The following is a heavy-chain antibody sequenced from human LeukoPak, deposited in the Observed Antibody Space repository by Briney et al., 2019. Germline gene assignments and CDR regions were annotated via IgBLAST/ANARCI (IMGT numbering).Heavy chain of an antibody. V-gene: IGHV1-2*02. Sequence: ASVKVSCKASGYTFTGYYMHWVRQAPGQGLEWMGWINPNSGGTNYAQKFQGRVTMTRDTSISTAYMELSRLRSDDTAVYYCARVLVVPAAIYSGGWFDPWGQGTLVTVSS. D-gene: IGHD2-2*02. J-gene: IGHJ5*02. CDR2: INPNSGGT. CDR1: GYTFTGYY. CDR3: ARVLVVPAAIYSGGWFDP.